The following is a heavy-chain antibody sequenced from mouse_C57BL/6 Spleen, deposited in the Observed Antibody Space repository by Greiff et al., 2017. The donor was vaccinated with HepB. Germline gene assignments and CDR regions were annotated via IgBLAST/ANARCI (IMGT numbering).Heavy chain of an antibody. CDR3: ARSYYGYPWFAY. J-gene: IGHJ3*01. CDR1: GYSFTGYF. Sequence: EVQRVESGPELVKPGDSVKISCKASGYSFTGYFMNWVMQSHGKSLEWIGRINPYNGDTFYNQKFKGKATLTVDKSSSTAHMELRSLTSEDSAVYYCARSYYGYPWFAYWGQGTLVTVSA. CDR2: INPYNGDT. D-gene: IGHD2-2*01. V-gene: IGHV1-20*01.